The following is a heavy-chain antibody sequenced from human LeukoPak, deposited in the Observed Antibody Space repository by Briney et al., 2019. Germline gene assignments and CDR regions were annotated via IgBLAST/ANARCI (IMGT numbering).Heavy chain of an antibody. CDR3: ATIVPDVVATLTFDY. Sequence: GGSLRLSCAASGFTFSSYAMSWVRQAPGKGLEWVSAISGSGGNTYYADSVKGRFTISRDNSKNTLYLQMNSLRAEDTAVYYCATIVPDVVATLTFDYWGQGTLVTVSS. CDR2: ISGSGGNT. J-gene: IGHJ4*02. CDR1: GFTFSSYA. D-gene: IGHD2-15*01. V-gene: IGHV3-23*01.